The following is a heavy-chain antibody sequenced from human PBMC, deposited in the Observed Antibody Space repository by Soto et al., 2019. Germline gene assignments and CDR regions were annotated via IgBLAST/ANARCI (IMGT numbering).Heavy chain of an antibody. CDR3: ARVNGVWGSYRSYYYYGMDV. CDR1: GVSFSGYY. V-gene: IGHV4-34*01. Sequence: PSDPLSLTCAVYGVSFSGYYWSWIRPPPGKGLDWIGEINHSGSTNYNPSLKSRVTISVDTSKNQFSLKLSSVTAADTAVYYCARVNGVWGSYRSYYYYGMDVWGQGTTVTVSS. CDR2: INHSGST. J-gene: IGHJ6*02. D-gene: IGHD3-16*02.